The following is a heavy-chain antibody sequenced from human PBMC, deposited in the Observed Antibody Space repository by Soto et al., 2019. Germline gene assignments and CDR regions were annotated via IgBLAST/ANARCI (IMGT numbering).Heavy chain of an antibody. D-gene: IGHD3-22*01. CDR1: GCSISNGGYS. CDR2: IYYSGSM. Sequence: PSETLSLTCAVSGCSISNGGYSWIWIRQPPGKGLEWIGYIYYSGSMNYNPSLKSRVIISDDTSKNQIFLRLSSVTAADTAVYYCARAYYDSSGYSLDPWGQGILVTVSS. J-gene: IGHJ5*02. CDR3: ARAYYDSSGYSLDP. V-gene: IGHV4-61*08.